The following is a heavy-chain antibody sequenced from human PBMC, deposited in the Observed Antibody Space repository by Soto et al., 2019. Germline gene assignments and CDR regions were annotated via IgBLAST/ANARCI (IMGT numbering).Heavy chain of an antibody. CDR1: EFSFSSYA. CDR2: ISATGTTT. D-gene: IGHD6-13*01. Sequence: EVQLMESGGGLVQPGGSLRLSCAASEFSFSSYALNWVRQAPGKRLEWVSAISATGTTTYYADSVKGRFTISRDNSKRTLFLQMDSLSPEDTAVYYCATYSSPFDYWGQGTLVTVSS. V-gene: IGHV3-23*01. J-gene: IGHJ4*02. CDR3: ATYSSPFDY.